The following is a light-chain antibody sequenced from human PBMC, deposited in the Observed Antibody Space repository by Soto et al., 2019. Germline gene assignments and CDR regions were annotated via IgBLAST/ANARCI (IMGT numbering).Light chain of an antibody. V-gene: IGKV3-15*01. CDR3: QQYYVWPPT. J-gene: IGKJ1*01. CDR1: QSISTH. Sequence: EIVVTQSPATLSVSPGESAALSCRASQSISTHLAWYQQRPGQSPRLLISRASSRVTGFSARFSGSGSGTEFTLTISSLQSEDFAVYHCQQYYVWPPTFGQGTKIEI. CDR2: RAS.